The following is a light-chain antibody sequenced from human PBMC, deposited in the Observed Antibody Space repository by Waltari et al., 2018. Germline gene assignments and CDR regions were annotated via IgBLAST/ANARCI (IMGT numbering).Light chain of an antibody. CDR1: QSVSSQ. V-gene: IGKV3-11*01. J-gene: IGKJ1*01. CDR3: QQCNNSPPT. Sequence: EIVLTQSPATLSLSLGEGATLSCRASQSVSSQLVWYQQKRGQAPRLLIYDASNRATGIPARFSGSGSGTDFTLTISSLEPEDFAVYYCQQCNNSPPTFGQGTKVEIK. CDR2: DAS.